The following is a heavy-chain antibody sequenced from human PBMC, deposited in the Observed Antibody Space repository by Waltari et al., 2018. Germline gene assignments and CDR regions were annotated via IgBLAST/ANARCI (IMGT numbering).Heavy chain of an antibody. J-gene: IGHJ3*02. V-gene: IGHV3-23*03. CDR1: GFTFRSYD. D-gene: IGHD1-26*01. CDR3: ANEWELPLEGAFDI. Sequence: EVQLLESGGGFVQPGGSLRLSCAASGFTFRSYDMSWVRQAPGKGVEGVSVIYSGGSTYYADSVKGRFTISRDNSKNTLYLQMNSLRAEDTAVYYCANEWELPLEGAFDIWGQGTMVTVSS. CDR2: IYSGGST.